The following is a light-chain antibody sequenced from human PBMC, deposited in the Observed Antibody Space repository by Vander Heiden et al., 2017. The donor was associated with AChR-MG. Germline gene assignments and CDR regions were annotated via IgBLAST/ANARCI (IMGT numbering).Light chain of an antibody. CDR3: QQSSSFYPLT. J-gene: IGKJ4*01. V-gene: IGKV6-21*02. CDR2: YAS. Sequence: EIVLTQSPDFQSVTPKEKVTIHCRASQNIGSSLHWYQQKPGQSPKLLIKYASQSISGVPSRFSGSGSGTEFTLNISSLEVEDAETYYCQQSSSFYPLTFGGGTKVEI. CDR1: QNIGSS.